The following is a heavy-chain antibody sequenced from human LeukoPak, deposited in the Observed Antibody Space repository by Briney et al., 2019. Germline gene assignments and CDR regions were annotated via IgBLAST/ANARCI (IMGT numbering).Heavy chain of an antibody. J-gene: IGHJ6*03. CDR2: INPNSGGT. CDR3: ARDRFTIFGVVTYYYMDV. D-gene: IGHD3-3*01. Sequence: ASVKVSCKASGYTFTDYYMHWVRQAPGQGLEWMGWINPNSGGTSYAQKFQGRVTMTRDTSISTAYMELSRLRSDDTAVYYCARDRFTIFGVVTYYYMDVWGKGTTVTVSS. V-gene: IGHV1-2*02. CDR1: GYTFTDYY.